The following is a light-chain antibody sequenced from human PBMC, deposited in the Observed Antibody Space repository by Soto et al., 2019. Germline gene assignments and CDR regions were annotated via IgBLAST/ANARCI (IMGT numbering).Light chain of an antibody. CDR2: EGS. J-gene: IGLJ3*02. CDR3: CSYIGTFTLM. V-gene: IGLV2-23*01. CDR1: SSDVGTYNL. Sequence: QSALTQPASVSGSPGQSITLSCTGTSSDVGTYNLVSWYQQHPGKVPKLLISEGSHRPSGVSSRFSGSRSGNTASLTISGLQIEDEADYYCCSYIGTFTLMFGGGTKLTVL.